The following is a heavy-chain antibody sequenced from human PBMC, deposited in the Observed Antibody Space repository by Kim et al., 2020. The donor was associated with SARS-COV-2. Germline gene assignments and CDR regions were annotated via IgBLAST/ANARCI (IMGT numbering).Heavy chain of an antibody. CDR3: AKGGYFDWLLRAPPQNY. CDR1: GFTFDDYA. D-gene: IGHD3-9*01. V-gene: IGHV3-9*01. Sequence: GGSLRLSCAASGFTFDDYAMHWVRQAPGKGLEWVSGISWNSGSIGYADSVKGRFTISRDNAKNSLYLQMNSLRAEDTALYYCAKGGYFDWLLRAPPQNYWGQGTLVTVSS. CDR2: ISWNSGSI. J-gene: IGHJ4*02.